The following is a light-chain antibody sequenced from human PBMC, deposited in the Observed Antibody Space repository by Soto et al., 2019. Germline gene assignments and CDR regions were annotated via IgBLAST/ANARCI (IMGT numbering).Light chain of an antibody. CDR3: QHYDEDVVWV. Sequence: DIQTTQSPSTLSASIGDRVTITCRASQSINNWLAWYQQKPGKAPNLLIYDVSNLGSGVPSRFSGSGSGTEYTLTISSLQPDDFATDFCQHYDEDVVWVVGQGTKVDI. CDR1: QSINNW. CDR2: DVS. V-gene: IGKV1-5*01. J-gene: IGKJ1*01.